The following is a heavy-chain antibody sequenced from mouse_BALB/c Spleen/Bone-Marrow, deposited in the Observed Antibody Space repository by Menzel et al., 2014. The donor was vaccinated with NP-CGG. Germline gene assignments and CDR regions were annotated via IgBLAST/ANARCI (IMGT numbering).Heavy chain of an antibody. CDR1: GFTFSSYG. CDR3: TRRPLQANSYFDC. CDR2: ISSGGSST. D-gene: IGHD3-2*02. Sequence: EVQLVESGGDLVKPGGSLKLSCVVSGFTFSSYGMSWVRQTPDKRLEWVATISSGGSSTYYPASVKGRFTISRDNAKSTLYLQMSSLNSEDTAMYYCTRRPLQANSYFDCWGQGTTLTVSS. V-gene: IGHV5-6*01. J-gene: IGHJ2*01.